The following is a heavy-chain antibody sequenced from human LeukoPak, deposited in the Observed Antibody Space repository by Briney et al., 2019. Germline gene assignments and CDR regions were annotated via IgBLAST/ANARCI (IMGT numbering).Heavy chain of an antibody. V-gene: IGHV4-59*01. CDR2: IRYNGNT. D-gene: IGHD6-19*01. J-gene: IGHJ5*02. CDR3: ARYAALSGPNWLDP. CDR1: GGSIIGYW. Sequence: PSETLSLTCTVSGGSIIGYWWSWIRQPPGKGLEWIGNIRYNGNTYSNPSLKSRVTISVDTSKNQFSMKLSSVTAADTAIYYCARYAALSGPNWLDPWGRGTLVTVSS.